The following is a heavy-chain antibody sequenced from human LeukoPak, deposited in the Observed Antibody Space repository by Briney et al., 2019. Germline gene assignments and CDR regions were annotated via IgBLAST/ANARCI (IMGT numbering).Heavy chain of an antibody. CDR2: IYYSGST. V-gene: IGHV4-59*01. J-gene: IGHJ2*01. D-gene: IGHD5-18*01. CDR3: ARGRDTAMVEYFDL. CDR1: GGSISSYY. Sequence: SETLSLTCTVSGGSISSYYWSWIRQPPGKGLEWIGYIYYSGSTNYNPSLKSRVTISVDTSKNQFSLKLSSVTAADTAVYYCARGRDTAMVEYFDLWGRGTLVTVSS.